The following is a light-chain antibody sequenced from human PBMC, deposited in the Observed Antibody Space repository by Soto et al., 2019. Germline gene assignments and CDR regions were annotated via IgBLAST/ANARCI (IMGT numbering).Light chain of an antibody. V-gene: IGKV3-20*01. CDR1: QSVSYTY. CDR3: QHYGRLLLI. CDR2: GAS. J-gene: IGKJ4*01. Sequence: EIVLTQSPGTLSLSPGERATLSCRASQSVSYTYLAWYQQKPGQAPRLLIYGASSRATGIPDRFSGSGSGTDFTLNISILESEDCAVYSCQHYGRLLLIFGGGTKVEIK.